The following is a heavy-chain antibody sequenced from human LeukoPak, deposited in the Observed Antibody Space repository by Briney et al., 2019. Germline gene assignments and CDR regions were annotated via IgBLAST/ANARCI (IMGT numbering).Heavy chain of an antibody. CDR1: GGSISSSSYY. CDR3: ARQQQLAPGY. V-gene: IGHV4-39*01. CDR2: IYYSGSS. Sequence: PSESLSLTCTVSGGSISSSSYYWGWIRQPPGKGLEWFGSIYYSGSSYYNPSLKSRVTISVDTSKNQFSLMLSSVTAADTAVYYCARQQQLAPGYWGQGTLVTVSS. J-gene: IGHJ4*02. D-gene: IGHD6-13*01.